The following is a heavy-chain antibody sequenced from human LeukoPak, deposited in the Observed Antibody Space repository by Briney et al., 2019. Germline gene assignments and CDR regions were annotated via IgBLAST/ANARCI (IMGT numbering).Heavy chain of an antibody. D-gene: IGHD1-1*01. Sequence: PSETLSLTCAVYGGSFSTYYWSWIRRSPGKGLEWIAEINHRGDTNYNPSVKSRVTISVDTSKNQFSLKVRSLTAADTAFYYCARGPTISETGYFDYWGQGTLVTVSS. CDR1: GGSFSTYY. CDR2: INHRGDT. J-gene: IGHJ4*03. V-gene: IGHV4-34*01. CDR3: ARGPTISETGYFDY.